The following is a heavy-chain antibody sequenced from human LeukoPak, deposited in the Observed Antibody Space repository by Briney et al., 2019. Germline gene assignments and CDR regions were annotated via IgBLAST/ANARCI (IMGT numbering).Heavy chain of an antibody. J-gene: IGHJ4*02. D-gene: IGHD6-19*01. V-gene: IGHV4-39*01. CDR2: IYYSGST. CDR1: GGSISSSSYY. CDR3: ARRGIAVAGIDY. Sequence: PSETLSLTCTASGGSISSSSYYWGWIRQPPGKGLEWIGSIYYSGSTYYNPSLKSRVTISVDTSKNQFSLKLSSVTAADTAVYYCARRGIAVAGIDYWGQGTLVTVSS.